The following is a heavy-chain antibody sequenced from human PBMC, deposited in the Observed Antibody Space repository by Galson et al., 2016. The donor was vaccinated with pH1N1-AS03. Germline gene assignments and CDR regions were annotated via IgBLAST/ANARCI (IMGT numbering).Heavy chain of an antibody. CDR1: GAMFRNYD. J-gene: IGHJ4*02. Sequence: SLRLSCAVSGAMFRNYDMNWVRQAPGKGLEWVAYINWNGDFTKYGEFAKGRFTISRDNAENFVHLQMNSLRAEDTGLYYCMAGRDGSKYFRSWGQGTPVIVSS. V-gene: IGHV3-48*03. D-gene: IGHD5-24*01. CDR2: INWNGDFT. CDR3: MAGRDGSKYFRS.